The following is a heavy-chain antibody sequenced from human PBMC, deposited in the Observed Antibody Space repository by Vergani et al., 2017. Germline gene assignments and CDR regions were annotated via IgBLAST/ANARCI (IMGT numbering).Heavy chain of an antibody. Sequence: QVQLQESGPGLVKPSQTLSLTCTVSGGSISSGGYYWSWIRQHPGKGLEWIGYIYYSGSTYYNPSLKSRVTISVDTSKNQFSLKLSSVTAADTAVYYCARDRRYCSSTSCYSATAYYYMDVWGKGTTVTVSS. CDR1: GGSISSGGYY. V-gene: IGHV4-31*03. CDR2: IYYSGST. CDR3: ARDRRYCSSTSCYSATAYYYMDV. D-gene: IGHD2-2*01. J-gene: IGHJ6*03.